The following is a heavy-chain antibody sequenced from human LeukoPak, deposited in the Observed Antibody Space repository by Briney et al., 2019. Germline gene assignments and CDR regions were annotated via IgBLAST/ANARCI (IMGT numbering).Heavy chain of an antibody. Sequence: GGSLRLSCAASGFTFSSYGMHWVRQAPGKGLEWVAVISYDGSNKYYADSVKGRFTISRDNSKNTLYLQMNSLRAEDTAVYYCARDDSSGYYGVPRYFDYWGQGTLVTVSS. J-gene: IGHJ4*02. CDR3: ARDDSSGYYGVPRYFDY. CDR2: ISYDGSNK. V-gene: IGHV3-30*03. CDR1: GFTFSSYG. D-gene: IGHD3-22*01.